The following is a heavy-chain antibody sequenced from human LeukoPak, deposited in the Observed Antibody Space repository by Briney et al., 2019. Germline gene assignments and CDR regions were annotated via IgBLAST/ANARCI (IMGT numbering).Heavy chain of an antibody. V-gene: IGHV4-39*07. J-gene: IGHJ4*02. Sequence: PSETLSLTCTVSGGSIRSSYYYWGWIRQPPGKGLEWIGSIYDSGGTYYNPSLKSRVTISVDTSKNQFSLKLSPVTAADTAVYYCASYGDYFDYWGQGTLVTVSS. CDR3: ASYGDYFDY. CDR1: GGSIRSSYYY. D-gene: IGHD4/OR15-4a*01. CDR2: IYDSGGT.